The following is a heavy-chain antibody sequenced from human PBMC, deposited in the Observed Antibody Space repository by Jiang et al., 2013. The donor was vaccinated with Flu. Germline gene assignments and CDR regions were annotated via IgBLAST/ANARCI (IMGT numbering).Heavy chain of an antibody. D-gene: IGHD3-10*01. Sequence: QSGSELKKPGASVKVSCKASGCIFTTYAMNWVRQAPGQGLEWMGWISTNTGNPTYAQGFTGRFVFSLDTSVNTAHLQIGSLKPEDTAVYYCARDDRSGGYQVHWGQGTLVTVSS. CDR2: ISTNTGNP. CDR1: GCIFTTYA. V-gene: IGHV7-4-1*01. J-gene: IGHJ4*02. CDR3: ARDDRSGGYQVH.